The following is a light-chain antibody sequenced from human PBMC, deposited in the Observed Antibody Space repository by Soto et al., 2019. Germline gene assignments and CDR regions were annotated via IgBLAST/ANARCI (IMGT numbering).Light chain of an antibody. CDR1: QSIGNW. CDR3: QQYSSYSRT. V-gene: IGKV1-5*03. Sequence: DIQMTQSPSTLSASVGDRVTITCRASQSIGNWLAWYQQKPGKAPKLLIYKASSLESGVPSRFSGSESGTEFTHTISSLQPDDFATYYCQQYSSYSRTFGQGDKV. J-gene: IGKJ1*01. CDR2: KAS.